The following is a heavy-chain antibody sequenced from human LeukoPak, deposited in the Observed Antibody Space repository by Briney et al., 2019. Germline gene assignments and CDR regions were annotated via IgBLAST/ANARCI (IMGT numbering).Heavy chain of an antibody. J-gene: IGHJ5*02. CDR2: TYYRSKWSN. V-gene: IGHV6-1*01. Sequence: SQTLSLTCAISGDSVSINSAAWNWIRQSPSRGLEWLGRTYYRSKWSNDYAVSVKSRITINPDTSKNQFSLQLNSVTPEDTAVYYWARAYYDSSGYALWFDPWGQGTLVTVSS. CDR3: ARAYYDSSGYALWFDP. CDR1: GDSVSINSAA. D-gene: IGHD3-22*01.